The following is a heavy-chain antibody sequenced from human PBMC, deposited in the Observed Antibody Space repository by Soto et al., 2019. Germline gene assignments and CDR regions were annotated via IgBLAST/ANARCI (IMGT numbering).Heavy chain of an antibody. CDR1: GFTFSSYA. V-gene: IGHV3-30-3*01. CDR3: ARPLVGPFDY. J-gene: IGHJ4*02. CDR2: ISYDGSNK. D-gene: IGHD1-26*01. Sequence: GGSLRLSCAASGFTFSSYAMHWVRQAPGKGLEWVAVISYDGSNKYYADSVKGRFTISRDNSKNTLYLQMNSLRAEDTAVYYCARPLVGPFDYWGQGTLVTVSS.